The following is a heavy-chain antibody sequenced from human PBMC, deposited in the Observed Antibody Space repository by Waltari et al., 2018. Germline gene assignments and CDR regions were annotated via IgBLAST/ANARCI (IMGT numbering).Heavy chain of an antibody. Sequence: EVQLVESGGGLVKPGGSLRLSCAASGFTFSSYSMNWVRQAPGKGLEWVSSISSSSSYIYYADSVKGRFTISRDNAKNSLYLQMNSLRAEDTAVYYCARVSPYYYDRGPLDYWGQGTLVTVSS. D-gene: IGHD3-22*01. CDR2: ISSSSSYI. CDR1: GFTFSSYS. J-gene: IGHJ4*02. V-gene: IGHV3-21*01. CDR3: ARVSPYYYDRGPLDY.